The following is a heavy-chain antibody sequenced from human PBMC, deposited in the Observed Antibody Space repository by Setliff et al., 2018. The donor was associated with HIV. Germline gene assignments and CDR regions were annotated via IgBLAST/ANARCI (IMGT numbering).Heavy chain of an antibody. CDR3: ARDGGDTAMVSYYYYYYMDV. V-gene: IGHV1-3*01. CDR2: INAGNGNT. Sequence: ASVKVSCKASGYTFTSYAMHWVRQAPGQRLEWMGWINAGNGNTKHSQKFQGRVTITRDTSASTAYMELSSLRSEDTAVYYCARDGGDTAMVSYYYYYYMDVWGKGTTVTVSS. D-gene: IGHD5-18*01. CDR1: GYTFTSYA. J-gene: IGHJ6*03.